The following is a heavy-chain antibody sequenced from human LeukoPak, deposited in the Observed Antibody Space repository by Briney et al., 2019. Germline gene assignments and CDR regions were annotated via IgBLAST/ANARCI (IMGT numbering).Heavy chain of an antibody. CDR3: ARGLLGAFDI. CDR2: IYYSGST. V-gene: IGHV4-59*12. CDR1: GGSISSYY. D-gene: IGHD3-3*02. J-gene: IGHJ3*02. Sequence: PSETLSLTCTVSGGSISSYYWSWIRQPPGKGLEWIGYIYYSGSTNYNPSLKSRVTISVDTSKNQFSLKLSSVTAADAAVYYCARGLLGAFDIWGQGTMVTVSS.